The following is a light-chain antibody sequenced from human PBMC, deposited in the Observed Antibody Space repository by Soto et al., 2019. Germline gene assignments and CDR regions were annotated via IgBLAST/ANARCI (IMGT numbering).Light chain of an antibody. CDR3: YSYAGSSDV. J-gene: IGLJ1*01. CDR1: SSDVGGYDY. CDR2: DVS. Sequence: QSALTQPRSVSGSPGQSVTISCTGTSSDVGGYDYVSWYQQHPDKAPKLMIYDVSKRPSGVPDRFSGSKSGNTASLTISGLQAEDEADYYCYSYAGSSDVFGTGTKLTVL. V-gene: IGLV2-11*01.